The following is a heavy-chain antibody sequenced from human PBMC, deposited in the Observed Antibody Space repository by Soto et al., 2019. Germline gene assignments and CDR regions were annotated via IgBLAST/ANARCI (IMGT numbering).Heavy chain of an antibody. CDR1: GDSISRGGYY. D-gene: IGHD2-15*01. Sequence: SETLSLTCTVSGDSISRGGYYWSWIRQHPGKGLERIGNIHYSGITYYNPSLKSRVTISVDTSKNQFSLKLSSVTAADTAVFHCARVVVVSALPYYFDSWGQGTLVTVSS. CDR2: IHYSGIT. J-gene: IGHJ4*02. CDR3: ARVVVVSALPYYFDS. V-gene: IGHV4-31*03.